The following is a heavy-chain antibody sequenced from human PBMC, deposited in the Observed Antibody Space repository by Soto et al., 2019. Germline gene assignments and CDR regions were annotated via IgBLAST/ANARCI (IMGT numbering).Heavy chain of an antibody. CDR1: GFNFSSYV. V-gene: IGHV3-33*01. J-gene: IGHJ4*02. CDR2: IWYDGGNK. Sequence: QVQLVESGGGVVQPGRSLRLSCAASGFNFSSYVMHWVRQAPGKGLEWVAVIWYDGGNKYYADSVKGRFTISRDNSKNTLYLQMNSLRAEDTAVYYCARDVQWLPRDGLMPSYYFDYWGQGTLVTFSS. CDR3: ARDVQWLPRDGLMPSYYFDY. D-gene: IGHD6-19*01.